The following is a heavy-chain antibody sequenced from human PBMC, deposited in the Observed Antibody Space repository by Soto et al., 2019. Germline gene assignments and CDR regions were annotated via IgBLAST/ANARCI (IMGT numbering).Heavy chain of an antibody. Sequence: GGSLRLSFEASGFIFSNFAIHWVRQAPGKGLEWVSLISGSAGITYYADSVKGRFTISRDNSRNTLYLQMNSLRAEDTAVYYCARRGVPTADYYFDYWGQGTLVTVSS. CDR2: ISGSAGIT. D-gene: IGHD2-2*01. CDR1: GFIFSNFA. J-gene: IGHJ4*02. V-gene: IGHV3-23*01. CDR3: ARRGVPTADYYFDY.